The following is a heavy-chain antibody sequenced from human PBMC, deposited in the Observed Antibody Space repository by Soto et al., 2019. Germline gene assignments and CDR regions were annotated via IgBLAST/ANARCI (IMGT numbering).Heavy chain of an antibody. J-gene: IGHJ6*02. CDR2: IYPGDSDT. CDR3: TRFQDGTYYDYDYGMGV. V-gene: IGHV5-51*01. CDR1: GDSFTNYW. Sequence: PGESLKISCXGFGDSFTNYWIALVRQMPGKGLEWMGIIYPGDSDTRYSPSFQGQVTISADKSISTAYQQWSRLKASDTAMYYCTRFQDGTYYDYDYGMGVWGQGTTVTVSS. D-gene: IGHD1-7*01.